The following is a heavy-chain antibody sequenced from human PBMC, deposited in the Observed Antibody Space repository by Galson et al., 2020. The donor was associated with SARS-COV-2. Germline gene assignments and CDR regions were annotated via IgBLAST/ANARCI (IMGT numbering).Heavy chain of an antibody. D-gene: IGHD3-22*01. Sequence: GGSLRLSCAASGFTFSSYTINWVRQAPGKGLEWVSSIISDSSYIYYADSVKGRFTISRDNAKNTLYLQMNSLRAEDTAVYYCARDGELDSSGDVVAFDSWGQGTMVTGSS. CDR3: ARDGELDSSGDVVAFDS. V-gene: IGHV3-21*01. J-gene: IGHJ3*02. CDR1: GFTFSSYT. CDR2: IISDSSYI.